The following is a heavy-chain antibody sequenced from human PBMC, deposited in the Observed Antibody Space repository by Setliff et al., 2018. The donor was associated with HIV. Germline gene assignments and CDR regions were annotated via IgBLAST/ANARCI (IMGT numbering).Heavy chain of an antibody. J-gene: IGHJ6*02. CDR1: GGSMTNY. CDR3: ARQGGYDFWSGYYPYYYGMDV. D-gene: IGHD3-3*01. CDR2: IHTSGST. Sequence: SETLSLTCTVSGGSMTNYWSWIRQPPGKGLEFIGHIHTSGSTIYNPSLKSRLTITIDTSRNQFSLKLTSVTAADTAVYYCARQGGYDFWSGYYPYYYGMDVWGQGTTVTVSS. V-gene: IGHV4-4*09.